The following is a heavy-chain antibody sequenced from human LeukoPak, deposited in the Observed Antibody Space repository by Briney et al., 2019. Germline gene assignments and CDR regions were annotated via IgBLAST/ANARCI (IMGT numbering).Heavy chain of an antibody. D-gene: IGHD3-10*01. CDR1: GYTFTSYY. Sequence: ASVKVSCKASGYTFTSYYMHWVRQAPGQGLEWMGIINPSGGSTSYAQKFQGRVTMTRDMSTSTVYMELSSLRSEDTAVYYCARGPRITMVRGGQWYYYMDVWGKGTTVTISS. V-gene: IGHV1-46*01. CDR2: INPSGGST. CDR3: ARGPRITMVRGGQWYYYMDV. J-gene: IGHJ6*03.